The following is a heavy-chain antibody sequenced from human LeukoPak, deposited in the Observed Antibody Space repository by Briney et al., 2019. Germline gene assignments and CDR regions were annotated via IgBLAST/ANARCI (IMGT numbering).Heavy chain of an antibody. Sequence: SETLSLTCTVSGGSISIDGSYWSWIRQHPGKGLEWIGYIHYSGSTYYNPSLRSRVTMSIDTSKNQFSLKLSSVTAADTAVYYCARDNRYSYTWHLDYWGQGTLVTVSS. CDR3: ARDNRYSYTWHLDY. J-gene: IGHJ4*02. CDR2: IHYSGST. CDR1: GGSISIDGSY. D-gene: IGHD6-13*01. V-gene: IGHV4-31*03.